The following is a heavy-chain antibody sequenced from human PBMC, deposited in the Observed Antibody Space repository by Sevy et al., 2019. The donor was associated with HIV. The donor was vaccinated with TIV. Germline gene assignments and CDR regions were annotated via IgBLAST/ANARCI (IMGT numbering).Heavy chain of an antibody. Sequence: ASVKVSCKASGYTVTGYYMHWVRQAPGQGLEWMGWINPNSGGTNYAQKFQGRVTMTRDTSISTAYMELNSLRSYDTAVYYCARAPWGRAFDIWGQGTMVTVSS. J-gene: IGHJ3*02. D-gene: IGHD7-27*01. V-gene: IGHV1-2*02. CDR1: GYTVTGYY. CDR2: INPNSGGT. CDR3: ARAPWGRAFDI.